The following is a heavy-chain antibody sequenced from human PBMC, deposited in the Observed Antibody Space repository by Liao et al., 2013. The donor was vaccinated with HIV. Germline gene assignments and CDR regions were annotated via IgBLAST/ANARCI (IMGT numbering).Heavy chain of an antibody. CDR1: GGSISSGGYS. V-gene: IGHV4-30-2*01. Sequence: QLQLQESGSGLVKSSQTLSLTCAVSGGSISSGGYSWSWIRQPPGKGLEWIGYIYHSGSTYYSPSLVGRVTISGDTSKNQFSLQLISVTAADTAVYYCARMTGDAFDIWGQGTMVTVSS. J-gene: IGHJ3*02. CDR3: ARMTGDAFDI. CDR2: IYHSGST.